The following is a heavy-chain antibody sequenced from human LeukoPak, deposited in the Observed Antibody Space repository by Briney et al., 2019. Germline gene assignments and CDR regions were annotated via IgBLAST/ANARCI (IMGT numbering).Heavy chain of an antibody. CDR1: GYTFTSYG. CDR3: ARDDALVATGSFDY. J-gene: IGHJ4*02. V-gene: IGHV1-18*01. D-gene: IGHD5-12*01. CDR2: ISAYNGNT. Sequence: ASVKVSCKASGYTFTSYGINWVRQDPGQGLEWMGWISAYNGNTNYAQKLQGRVTMTTDTSTSTAYMELRSLRPDDTAVYYCARDDALVATGSFDYWGQGTLVTVSS.